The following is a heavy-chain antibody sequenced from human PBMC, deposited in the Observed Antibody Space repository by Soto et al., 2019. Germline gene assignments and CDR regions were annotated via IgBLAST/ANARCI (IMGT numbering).Heavy chain of an antibody. CDR3: TSGRLHIAAAGSQVGRYYNYGMAV. CDR2: TIPIFGTA. J-gene: IGHJ6*01. CDR1: GGTFSSYA. D-gene: IGHD6-13*01. Sequence: QVQLVQSGAEVKKPGSSVKVSCKASGGTFSSYAISWVRQAPGQGLEWMGGTIPIFGTANYAQKFQGIVTITADESTRTAYIELSSLGSEDRAVLSCTSGRLHIAAAGSQVGRYYNYGMAVWFQGTTVTVSS. V-gene: IGHV1-69*01.